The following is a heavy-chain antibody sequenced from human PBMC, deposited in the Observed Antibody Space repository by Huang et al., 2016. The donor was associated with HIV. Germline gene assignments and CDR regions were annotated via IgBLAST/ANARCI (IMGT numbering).Heavy chain of an antibody. CDR2: MNSEESDT. V-gene: IGHV3-74*01. Sequence: EVQLVESGGGLVQPGGSLRLSCTASGFTFRNHWLHWVRQAPGKGREGVTGMNSEESDTSNADSVKGRFTISRDNAQNTVHLHMNSLRAEDTAVYFCAKNPSITAVDSDYYYYYMDVWGKGTTVTVS. J-gene: IGHJ6*03. D-gene: IGHD6-13*01. CDR3: AKNPSITAVDSDYYYYYMDV. CDR1: GFTFRNHW.